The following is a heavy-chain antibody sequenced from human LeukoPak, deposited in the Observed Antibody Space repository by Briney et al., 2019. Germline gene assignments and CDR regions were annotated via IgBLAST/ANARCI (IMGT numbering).Heavy chain of an antibody. V-gene: IGHV3-23*01. J-gene: IGHJ4*02. CDR1: GFTFSNFA. Sequence: RPGGSLLLSFAASGFTFSNFAMSWVRPAPGEGLEGVSGISAGGDRTYHADSVKGRHTISKDNSQSTLYLQMNSLRVEDTAVYYCAKDRVVGSHTRAKGFDYWGQGTLVTVSS. CDR2: ISAGGDRT. D-gene: IGHD2-15*01. CDR3: AKDRVVGSHTRAKGFDY.